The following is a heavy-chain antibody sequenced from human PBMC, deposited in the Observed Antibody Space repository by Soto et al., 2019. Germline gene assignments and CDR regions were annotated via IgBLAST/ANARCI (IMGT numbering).Heavy chain of an antibody. CDR3: AKEGRIGRGGPWSDFSYYYYYGMDV. Sequence: SETLSLTCTVSGGSISSYYWSWIRQPPGKGLEWIGYIYYSGSTNYNPSLKSRVTISVDTSKNQFSLKLSSVTAADTAVYYCAKEGRIGRGGPWSDFSYYYYYGMDVWGQGTTVTVSS. J-gene: IGHJ6*02. D-gene: IGHD3-10*01. CDR2: IYYSGST. V-gene: IGHV4-59*01. CDR1: GGSISSYY.